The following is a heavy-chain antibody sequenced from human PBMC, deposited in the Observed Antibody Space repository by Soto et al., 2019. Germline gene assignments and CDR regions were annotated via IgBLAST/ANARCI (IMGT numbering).Heavy chain of an antibody. D-gene: IGHD2-15*01. J-gene: IGHJ6*02. CDR2: INPSGGST. CDR1: GYTFTSYY. Sequence: GASVKVSCKASGYTFTSYYMHWVRQAPGQGLEWMGIINPSGGSTSYAQKFQGRVTMTRDTSISTAYMELSSLRSDDTAVYYCARGHCSGGRCAYYGMDAWGQGPTVTVSS. CDR3: ARGHCSGGRCAYYGMDA. V-gene: IGHV1-46*01.